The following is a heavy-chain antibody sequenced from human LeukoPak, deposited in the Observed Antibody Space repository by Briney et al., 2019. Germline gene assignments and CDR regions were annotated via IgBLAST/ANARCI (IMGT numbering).Heavy chain of an antibody. CDR1: GFTFSSYA. V-gene: IGHV3-23*01. D-gene: IGHD5-18*01. Sequence: PGGSLRLSCVASGFTFSSYAMTWVRQAPGKGLEWVSAISGSGGSTYYADSVKGRFTISRDNSKNTLYLQMNSLRAEDTAVYYCAKDDEYSYGTDYWGQGTLVTVSS. J-gene: IGHJ4*02. CDR3: AKDDEYSYGTDY. CDR2: ISGSGGST.